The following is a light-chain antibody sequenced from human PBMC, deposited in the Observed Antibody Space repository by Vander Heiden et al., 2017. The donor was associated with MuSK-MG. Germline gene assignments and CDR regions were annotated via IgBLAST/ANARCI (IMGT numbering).Light chain of an antibody. CDR1: QGINSF. CDR2: GAS. V-gene: IGKV1-16*01. Sequence: IQMTQSPSSVSASVGDRVTISCRASQGINSFLAWFQQKPGEAPKTLIYGASTLRSGVPSRFSGSGPATEYTLTINSLQADDVGTYYCQQYYVRPLSFGGGTKVEL. CDR3: QQYYVRPLS. J-gene: IGKJ4*01.